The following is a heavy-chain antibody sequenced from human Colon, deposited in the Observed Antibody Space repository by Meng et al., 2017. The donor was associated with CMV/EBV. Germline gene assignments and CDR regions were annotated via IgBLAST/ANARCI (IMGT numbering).Heavy chain of an antibody. CDR3: ARNPVTNRRGSHFDY. J-gene: IGHJ4*02. V-gene: IGHV3-53*01. CDR1: PFNVVNTY. D-gene: IGHD4-17*01. CDR2: IYSGGPM. Sequence: GGSLRLSCAGSPFNVVNTYMSWVRQAPGKGLEWVALIYSGGPMHYADSVKGRFTISRDNSKNTLYLQMNSLRAEDTAVYYCARNPVTNRRGSHFDYWGQGTLVTVSS.